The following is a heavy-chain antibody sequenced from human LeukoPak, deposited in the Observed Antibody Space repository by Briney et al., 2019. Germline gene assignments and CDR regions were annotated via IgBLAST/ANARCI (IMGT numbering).Heavy chain of an antibody. V-gene: IGHV3-66*01. CDR1: GFTVSSSY. Sequence: PGGSLRLSCAASGFTVSSSYMSWVRQAPGKGLEWVSLISSGGSTYYADSVKGRFTISRDNSKNTLYLQMNSLRAEDTAVYYCASGRRGITAGLDYWGQGTLVTVSS. J-gene: IGHJ4*02. CDR2: ISSGGST. CDR3: ASGRRGITAGLDY. D-gene: IGHD6-13*01.